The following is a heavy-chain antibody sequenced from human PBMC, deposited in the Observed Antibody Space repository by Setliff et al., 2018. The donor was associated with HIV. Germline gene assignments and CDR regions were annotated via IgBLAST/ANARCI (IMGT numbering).Heavy chain of an antibody. CDR3: ARAPGDILTAYFGGLDY. CDR1: GFTFSNFA. CDR2: IWYDGNKK. Sequence: HPGGSLRLSCAASGFTFSNFAMHWVRQAPGKGLEWVAVIWYDGNKKDYGDSVKGRFTISRDNSKDTLYLQMSSLRADDTAIYYCARAPGDILTAYFGGLDYWGQGALVTVSS. J-gene: IGHJ4*02. D-gene: IGHD3-9*01. V-gene: IGHV3-33*08.